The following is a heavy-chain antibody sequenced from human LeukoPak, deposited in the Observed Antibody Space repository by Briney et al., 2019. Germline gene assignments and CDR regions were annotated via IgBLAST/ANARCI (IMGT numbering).Heavy chain of an antibody. Sequence: ASVKVSCKASGHTFSSYYIHWVRQATGQGLEWMGWMNPNSGNTGFAQKFQGRVTMTRNTSITTAYMELSSLRSEDTAVYYCARVNTKTELDYWGQGIPVTVSS. CDR3: ARVNTKTELDY. CDR1: GHTFSSYY. V-gene: IGHV1-8*01. CDR2: MNPNSGNT. D-gene: IGHD1-1*01. J-gene: IGHJ4*02.